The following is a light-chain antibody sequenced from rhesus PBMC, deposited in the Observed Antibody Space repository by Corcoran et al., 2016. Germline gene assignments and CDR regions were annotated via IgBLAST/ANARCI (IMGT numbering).Light chain of an antibody. CDR2: RAS. V-gene: IGKV1-69*01. CDR1: QGVSNL. J-gene: IGKJ1*01. CDR3: QQHDKSPPT. Sequence: DIQMTQSPSSLSASVGDRVTITCRASQGVSNLLAWYQQKPGTAPTRLIYRASNLETGVPERFIGSGSGTDCTLTISSLQPEDFATYYCQQHDKSPPTFGQGTKVEIK.